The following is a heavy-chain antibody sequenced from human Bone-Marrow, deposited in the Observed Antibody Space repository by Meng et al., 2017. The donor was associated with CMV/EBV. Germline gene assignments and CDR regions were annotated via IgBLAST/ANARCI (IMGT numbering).Heavy chain of an antibody. CDR1: GGSFSGYY. V-gene: IGHV4-34*01. D-gene: IGHD2-2*01. CDR2: INHSGST. J-gene: IGHJ6*02. Sequence: GSLRLSCAVYGGSFSGYYWSWIRQPPGKGLEWIGEINHSGSTNYNPSLKSRVTISVDTSKNQFSLKLSSVTAADTAVYYCARAFCSSTSCARGYYYYYGMDVWGQGTTVTVSS. CDR3: ARAFCSSTSCARGYYYYYGMDV.